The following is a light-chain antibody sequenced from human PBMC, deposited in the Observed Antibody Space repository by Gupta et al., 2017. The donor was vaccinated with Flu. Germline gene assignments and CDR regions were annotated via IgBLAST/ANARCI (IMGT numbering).Light chain of an antibody. CDR1: QSVGSS. CDR3: QQRSKWPRT. J-gene: IGKJ1*01. V-gene: IGKV3-11*01. Sequence: EIVLTQSPATLSLSPGERATLSCRASQSVGSSLAWFQQKPGQAPRLLIYVASNRATGIPARFSGSGSGTNFTLTISSLEPEDFAVYYCQQRSKWPRTFGQETKVEIK. CDR2: VAS.